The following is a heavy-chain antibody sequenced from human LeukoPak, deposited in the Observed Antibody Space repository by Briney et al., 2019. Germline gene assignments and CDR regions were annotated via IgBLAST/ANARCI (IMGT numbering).Heavy chain of an antibody. V-gene: IGHV1-18*01. Sequence: PMDSLNVTCKDPGYTYPSPANSTTPPATRHRLESMGRISAYNGNTNYAQKLQGRVTMTTDTSTSTAYMELRSLRSDDTAVYYCARDLRGSYDYWGPGTLVTVSS. D-gene: IGHD1-26*01. CDR2: ISAYNGNT. J-gene: IGHJ4*02. CDR3: ARDLRGSYDY. CDR1: GYTYPSPA.